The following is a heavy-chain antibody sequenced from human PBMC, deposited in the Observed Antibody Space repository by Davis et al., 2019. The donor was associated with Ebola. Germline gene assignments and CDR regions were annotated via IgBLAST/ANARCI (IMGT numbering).Heavy chain of an antibody. J-gene: IGHJ4*02. Sequence: SVKVSCKASGYTFPNYGITWVRQAPGQGLEWMGWINPHNGNTNYAQNVQGRVTMTTDTSTSTAYMEVGSLRSDDTAVYYCARAQFPTTSDHWGQGTLVIVSS. CDR3: ARAQFPTTSDH. D-gene: IGHD1-1*01. CDR1: GYTFPNYG. V-gene: IGHV1-18*04. CDR2: INPHNGNT.